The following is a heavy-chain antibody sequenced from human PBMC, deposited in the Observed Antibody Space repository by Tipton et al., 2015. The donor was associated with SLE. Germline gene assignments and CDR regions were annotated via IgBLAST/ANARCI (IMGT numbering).Heavy chain of an antibody. CDR2: IYTSGST. CDR1: GGSISSYY. CDR3: ARDSAAAGEKGYNWFDP. V-gene: IGHV4-4*08. D-gene: IGHD6-13*01. J-gene: IGHJ5*02. Sequence: TLSLTCTVSGGSISSYYWSWIRQPPGKGLEWIGHIYTSGSTNYNPSRKSRVTISVDTSKNQFSLKLSSVTAADTAVYYCARDSAAAGEKGYNWFDPWGQGTLVTVSS.